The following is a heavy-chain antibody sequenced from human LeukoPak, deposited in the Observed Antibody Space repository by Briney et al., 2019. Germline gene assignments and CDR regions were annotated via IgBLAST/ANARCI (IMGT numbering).Heavy chain of an antibody. CDR1: GGSITSSFY. J-gene: IGHJ5*02. D-gene: IGHD5-12*01. Sequence: SETLSLTCAVSGGSITSSFYWSWIRQPAGKGLELIGRIHISGSTNYNPSLKRRVTMSVDTSKNQFSLRLSSVTAADTAIYYCARESGYTWFDPWGQGTLVTVSS. V-gene: IGHV4-4*07. CDR3: ARESGYTWFDP. CDR2: IHISGST.